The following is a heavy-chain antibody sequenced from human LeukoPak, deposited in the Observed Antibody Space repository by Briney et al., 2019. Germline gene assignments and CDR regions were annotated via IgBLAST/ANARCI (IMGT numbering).Heavy chain of an antibody. V-gene: IGHV2-5*01. J-gene: IGHJ2*01. CDR2: IYWNDDK. CDR3: ARTRDYYDSSGDWYFDL. CDR1: EFSLSTSGVG. Sequence: SGPTLVNPTQTLTLTCTFSEFSLSTSGVGVGWIRQPPGKALEWLALIYWNDDKRYSPSLKSRLTITKDTSKDQVVLTVTNMDPVDTATYYCARTRDYYDSSGDWYFDLWGRGTLVTVSS. D-gene: IGHD3-22*01.